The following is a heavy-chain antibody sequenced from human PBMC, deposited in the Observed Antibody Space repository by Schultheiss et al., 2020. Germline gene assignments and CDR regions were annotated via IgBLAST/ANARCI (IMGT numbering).Heavy chain of an antibody. J-gene: IGHJ4*02. D-gene: IGHD6-13*01. CDR2: ISYDGSNK. Sequence: GGSLRLSCAASGFTFSNYWMHWVRQAPGKGLEWVAVISYDGSNKYYADSVKGRFTISRDNSKNTLYLQMNSLRAEDTAVYYCARGYSSSWYIHDYWGQGTLVTVSS. CDR3: ARGYSSSWYIHDY. V-gene: IGHV3-30-3*01. CDR1: GFTFSNYW.